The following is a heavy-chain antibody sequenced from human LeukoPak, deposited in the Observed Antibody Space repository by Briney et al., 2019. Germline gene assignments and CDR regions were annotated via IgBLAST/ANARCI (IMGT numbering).Heavy chain of an antibody. V-gene: IGHV4-61*02. CDR3: ARGSRRFDP. CDR1: GGSISSGSYY. J-gene: IGHJ5*02. CDR2: IYTSGST. D-gene: IGHD6-19*01. Sequence: SETLSLTCTVSGGSISSGSYYWSWIRQPAGKGLEWIGRIYTSGSTNYNPSLKSRVTISVDKSKNQFPLKLSSVTAADTAVYYCARGSRRFDPWGQGTLVTVSS.